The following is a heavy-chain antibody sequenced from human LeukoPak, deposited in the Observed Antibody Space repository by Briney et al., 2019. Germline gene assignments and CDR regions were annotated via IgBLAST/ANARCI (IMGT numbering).Heavy chain of an antibody. V-gene: IGHV3-48*01. Sequence: GGSLRLSCAATGFTFSSYTMNWLRQAPGKGLEWVSYISSRSSAIYYTDSVKGRFTISRDNAKNSLYLQMNSPRAEDTAVYYRARGRWSGYSYGDFDYWGQGTLVTVSS. D-gene: IGHD5-18*01. CDR2: ISSRSSAI. CDR3: ARGRWSGYSYGDFDY. CDR1: GFTFSSYT. J-gene: IGHJ4*02.